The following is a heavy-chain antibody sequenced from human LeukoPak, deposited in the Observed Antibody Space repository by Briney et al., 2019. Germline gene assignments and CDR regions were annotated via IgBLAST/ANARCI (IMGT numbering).Heavy chain of an antibody. V-gene: IGHV4-61*01. CDR1: GDSVSSDSYY. Sequence: SETLSLTCSVSGDSVSSDSYYWSWIRQPPGKGLEWIGYAYNSGSTNYNPSLKSRITISVETSKNQFSLKLNSVTAADTAVYYCARGKYSSSDAFDIWGQGTMATVSS. CDR3: ARGKYSSSDAFDI. CDR2: AYNSGST. D-gene: IGHD6-6*01. J-gene: IGHJ3*02.